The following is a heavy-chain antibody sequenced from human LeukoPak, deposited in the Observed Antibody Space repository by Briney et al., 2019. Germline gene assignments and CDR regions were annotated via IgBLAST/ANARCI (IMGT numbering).Heavy chain of an antibody. V-gene: IGHV4-39*07. CDR3: ARRYASGSYSWFDP. J-gene: IGHJ5*02. CDR1: GGSISSSSYY. CDR2: INHSGST. D-gene: IGHD3-10*01. Sequence: TSETLSLTCAVSGGSISSSSYYWSWIRQPPGKELEWIGEINHSGSTKYNPSLKSRITISVDTSKHQFSLKLTSVTVADTAAYYCARRYASGSYSWFDPWGQGTLVTVSS.